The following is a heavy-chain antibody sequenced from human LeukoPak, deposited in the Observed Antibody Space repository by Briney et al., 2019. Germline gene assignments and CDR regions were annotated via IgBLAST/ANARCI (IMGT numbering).Heavy chain of an antibody. Sequence: PSETLSLTCTVSGGSISSYYWSWIRQPAAKGLEWIGRIYTSGSTNYNPSLKSRVTMSVDTSKNQFSLKLSSVTAADTAVYYCARSTGVVIIPSYYYGMDVWGQGTTVTVSS. CDR2: IYTSGST. CDR1: GGSISSYY. J-gene: IGHJ6*02. V-gene: IGHV4-4*07. D-gene: IGHD3-3*01. CDR3: ARSTGVVIIPSYYYGMDV.